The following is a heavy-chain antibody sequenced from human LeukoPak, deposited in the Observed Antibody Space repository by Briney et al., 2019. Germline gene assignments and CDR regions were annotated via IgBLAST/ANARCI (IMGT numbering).Heavy chain of an antibody. J-gene: IGHJ4*02. D-gene: IGHD2-2*02. Sequence: ASVKVSCKASGYTFTSYDINWVRQATGQGLEWMGWMNPNSGNTGYAKKFQGRVTMTRNTSISTAYMELSSLRSGDTAVYYCARASPHLPAAIRNWGQGTLVTVSS. CDR3: ARASPHLPAAIRN. CDR1: GYTFTSYD. CDR2: MNPNSGNT. V-gene: IGHV1-8*01.